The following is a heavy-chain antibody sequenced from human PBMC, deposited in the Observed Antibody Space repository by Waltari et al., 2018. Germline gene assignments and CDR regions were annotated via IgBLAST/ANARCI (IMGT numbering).Heavy chain of an antibody. CDR3: ARWGSSGWYDYYYGMDV. CDR1: GFTFRSYE. V-gene: IGHV3-48*03. J-gene: IGHJ6*02. D-gene: IGHD6-19*01. Sequence: EVQLVESGGGLVQPGGSLRLSCAASGFTFRSYEMNWFRQDPGKGMELVSYISSSGSTIYDADAVKGRFTISRDNAKNSLYLQMNSLRAEDTAVYYCARWGSSGWYDYYYGMDVWGQGTTVTVSS. CDR2: ISSSGSTI.